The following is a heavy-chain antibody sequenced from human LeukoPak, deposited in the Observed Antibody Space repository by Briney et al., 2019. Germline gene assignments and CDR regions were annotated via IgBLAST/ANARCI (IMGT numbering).Heavy chain of an antibody. Sequence: GGSLRLSCAASGFTFDDYTMHWVRQAPGKGLEWVSLISWDGGSTYYADSVKGRFTISRDNRKNSLYLQMNSLRTEDTVLYYCAKDSGYDFSGWYFDLWGRGTLVTVSS. CDR3: AKDSGYDFSGWYFDL. J-gene: IGHJ2*01. D-gene: IGHD5-12*01. V-gene: IGHV3-43*01. CDR1: GFTFDDYT. CDR2: ISWDGGST.